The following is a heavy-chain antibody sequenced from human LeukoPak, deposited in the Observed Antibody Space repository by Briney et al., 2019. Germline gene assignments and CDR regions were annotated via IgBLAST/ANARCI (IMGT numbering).Heavy chain of an antibody. CDR2: ISAYNGNT. D-gene: IGHD3-10*01. J-gene: IGHJ3*02. Sequence: ASVKVSCKASGDTFINYGISWVRLAPGQGLEWMGWISAYNGNTKFAPNVQGRVTLTTEKSTSTAYMEVTSLRSDDTAVYYCAIAEAHYYGAGKYYFTRGALDIWGQGTLVTVSS. V-gene: IGHV1-18*01. CDR1: GDTFINYG. CDR3: AIAEAHYYGAGKYYFTRGALDI.